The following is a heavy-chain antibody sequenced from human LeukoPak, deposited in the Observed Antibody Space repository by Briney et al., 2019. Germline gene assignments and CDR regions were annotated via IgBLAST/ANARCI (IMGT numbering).Heavy chain of an antibody. CDR1: GFTFSDYY. CDR2: IVPSGTIM. J-gene: IGHJ1*01. Sequence: GGSLRLSCAASGFTFSDYYMNWVRQAPGKGLEWISYIVPSGTIMKYADSVRGRFTISRDNAKNPLYLQMNSLRAEDTAVYYCARDLAFTMTMWGQGTLVTVSS. CDR3: ARDLAFTMTM. V-gene: IGHV3-11*01. D-gene: IGHD3-22*01.